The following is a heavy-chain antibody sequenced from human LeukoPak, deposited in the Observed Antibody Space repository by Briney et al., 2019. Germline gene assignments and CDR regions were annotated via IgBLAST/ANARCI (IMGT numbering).Heavy chain of an antibody. V-gene: IGHV3-53*01. D-gene: IGHD6-13*01. CDR2: IYSGGST. CDR3: ARGRSSTTWATFEAFDI. J-gene: IGHJ3*02. CDR1: GFTVSSNS. Sequence: GGSLRLSCAASGFTVSSNSMSWVRQAPGQGLEWVSDIYSGGSTYYEDSVKGRFTISRDISKTTLYLQMNSLRGEDTAAYYCARGRSSTTWATFEAFDIWGQGTMVTVSS.